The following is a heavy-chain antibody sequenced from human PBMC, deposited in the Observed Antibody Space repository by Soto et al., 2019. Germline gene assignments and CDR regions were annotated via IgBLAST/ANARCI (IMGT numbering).Heavy chain of an antibody. Sequence: TLSLTCTVSGASISGFYWSWIRKSAGKGLEWIGRIYATGTTDYNPSLKSRVMMSVDTSKKQFSLKLRSVTAADTAVYYCVRDGTKTLRDWFDPWGQGISVTVSS. V-gene: IGHV4-4*07. D-gene: IGHD1-1*01. CDR1: GASISGFY. CDR3: VRDGTKTLRDWFDP. CDR2: IYATGTT. J-gene: IGHJ5*02.